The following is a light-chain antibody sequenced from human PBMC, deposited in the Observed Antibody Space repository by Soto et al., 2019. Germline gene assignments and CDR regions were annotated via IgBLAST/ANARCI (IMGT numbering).Light chain of an antibody. CDR3: QSFDYSLSAVV. CDR2: RDT. Sequence: QSVLTQPPSVSGAPGQRVTISCSGSSSNIGAGYAVHWYQRLPNTAPKLLIYRDTNRSSGVPDRFSGSKSDTSASLAITGLQPDDEADYFCQSFDYSLSAVVFGGGTQLTVL. CDR1: SSNIGAGYA. J-gene: IGLJ2*01. V-gene: IGLV1-40*01.